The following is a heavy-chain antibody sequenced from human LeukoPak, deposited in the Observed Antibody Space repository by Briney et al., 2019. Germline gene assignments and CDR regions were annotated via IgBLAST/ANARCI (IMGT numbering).Heavy chain of an antibody. CDR3: AKEGSNGDFDY. CDR1: GFTFSSYD. D-gene: IGHD1-26*01. J-gene: IGHJ4*02. Sequence: GGSLRLSCAASGFTFSSYDMHWVRQAPGKGLEWVTVISYDGSNKYYGDSVKGRFTISRDNSKNTLYLKMNSLRAEGTAVYYCAKEGSNGDFDYWGQGTLVTVSP. CDR2: ISYDGSNK. V-gene: IGHV3-30*18.